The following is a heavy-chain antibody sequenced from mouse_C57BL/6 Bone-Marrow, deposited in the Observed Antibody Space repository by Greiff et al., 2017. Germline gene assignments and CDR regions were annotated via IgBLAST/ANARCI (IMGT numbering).Heavy chain of an antibody. Sequence: QVQLQQPGAELVKPGASVKLSCKASGYTFTSYWMHWVKQRPGQGLEWIGMIHPNSGSTNYNEKFKSKATLTVDKSSSTAYMHLLGLPSEDSAVYYCARFTAVGTYWGQGTLATVSA. CDR2: IHPNSGST. J-gene: IGHJ3*01. D-gene: IGHD1-1*01. CDR1: GYTFTSYW. CDR3: ARFTAVGTY. V-gene: IGHV1-64*01.